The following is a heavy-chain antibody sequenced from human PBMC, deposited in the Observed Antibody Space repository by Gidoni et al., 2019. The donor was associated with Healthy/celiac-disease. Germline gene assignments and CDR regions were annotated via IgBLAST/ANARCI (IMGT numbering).Heavy chain of an antibody. D-gene: IGHD5-12*01. Sequence: EVQLVESGGGLVKPGGSLRLSCAASGFTFSNAWMSWVRQAPGKGLEWVGRMKSKTDGGTTDYAAPVKGRFTISRDDSKNTLYLQMNSLKTEDTAVYYCTTDNGDGYNGYFQHWGQGTLVTVSS. CDR1: GFTFSNAW. V-gene: IGHV3-15*01. J-gene: IGHJ1*01. CDR3: TTDNGDGYNGYFQH. CDR2: MKSKTDGGTT.